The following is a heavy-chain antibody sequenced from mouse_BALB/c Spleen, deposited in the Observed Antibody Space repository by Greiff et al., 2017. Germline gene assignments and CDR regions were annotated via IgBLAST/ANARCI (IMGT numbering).Heavy chain of an antibody. CDR3: ARWFGAMDY. D-gene: IGHD2-2*01. V-gene: IGHV5-17*02. Sequence: EVKLMESGGGLVQPGGSRKLSCAASGFTFSSFGMHWVRQAPEKGLEWVAYISSGSSTIYYADTVKGRFTISRDNPKNTLFLQMTSLRSEDTAMYYCARWFGAMDYWGQGTSVTVSS. CDR1: GFTFSSFG. CDR2: ISSGSSTI. J-gene: IGHJ4*01.